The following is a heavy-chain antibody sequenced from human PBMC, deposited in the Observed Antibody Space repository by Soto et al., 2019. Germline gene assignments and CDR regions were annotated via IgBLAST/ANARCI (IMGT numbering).Heavy chain of an antibody. CDR3: ARDPSYYGMDV. V-gene: IGHV1-3*05. CDR2: INAGNGNT. CDR1: GYTFTSYA. J-gene: IGHJ6*02. Sequence: QVQLVQSGAEEKKPGASVKVSCKASGYTFTSYAMHWVRQAPGQRPEWMGWINAGNGNTKYSQKFQGRVTITRDTSASTAYMELSRLRSEDTAVYYCARDPSYYGMDVWGQGTTVTVSS.